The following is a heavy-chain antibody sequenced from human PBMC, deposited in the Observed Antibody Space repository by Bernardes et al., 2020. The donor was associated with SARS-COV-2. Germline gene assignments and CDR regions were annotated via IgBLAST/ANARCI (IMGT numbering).Heavy chain of an antibody. J-gene: IGHJ6*02. CDR1: GFTFRSSA. CDR3: AKVYGWPYYYCYYGMDV. D-gene: IGHD6-19*01. CDR2: LSGSGGSP. V-gene: IGHV3-23*01. Sequence: VGSLRLSCAASGFTFRSSAMSWVRQDPGPGLAWVSALSGSGGSPYYADSVKGRFTISRDNSKNTLYLQMNSLRAEDTAVYYCAKVYGWPYYYCYYGMDVSGQGTTGTV.